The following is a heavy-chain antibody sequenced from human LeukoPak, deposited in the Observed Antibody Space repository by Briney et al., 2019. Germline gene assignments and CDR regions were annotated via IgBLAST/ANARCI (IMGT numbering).Heavy chain of an antibody. CDR3: AGGLSVVAATSPQSDY. CDR2: MNPNSGNT. D-gene: IGHD2-15*01. CDR1: GYTFTSYD. J-gene: IGHJ4*02. Sequence: ASVKVSRKASGYTFTSYDINWVRQATGQGLEWMGWMNPNSGNTGYAQKFQGRVTMTRNTSISTAYMELSSLRSEDTAVYYCAGGLSVVAATSPQSDYWGQGTLVTVSS. V-gene: IGHV1-8*01.